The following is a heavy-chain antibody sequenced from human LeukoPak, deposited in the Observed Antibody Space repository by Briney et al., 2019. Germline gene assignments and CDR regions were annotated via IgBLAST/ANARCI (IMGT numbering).Heavy chain of an antibody. J-gene: IGHJ6*03. CDR2: IIPIFGTA. V-gene: IGHV1-69*05. D-gene: IGHD3-10*01. CDR3: AKVTMVRGIENYYMDV. Sequence: ASVKVSCKASGGTFSSYAISWVRQAPGQGLEWMGGIIPIFGTANYAQKFQGRVTITTDESTSTAYMELSSLRSEDTAVYYCAKVTMVRGIENYYMDVLGKGTTVTVSS. CDR1: GGTFSSYA.